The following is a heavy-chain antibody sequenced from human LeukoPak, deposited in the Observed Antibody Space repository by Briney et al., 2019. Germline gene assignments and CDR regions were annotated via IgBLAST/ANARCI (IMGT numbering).Heavy chain of an antibody. J-gene: IGHJ4*02. D-gene: IGHD3-10*01. CDR1: GFTFSSYS. V-gene: IGHV3-21*01. CDR2: ISSTSSYI. CDR3: ARGYYYGSGSYYDY. Sequence: GGSLRLSCAASGFTFSSYSMNWVRQAPGKGLEWVSSISSTSSYIYYADSAKGRFTISRDNAKNSLYLQMNSLRVEDTAVYYCARGYYYGSGSYYDYWGQGTLVTVSS.